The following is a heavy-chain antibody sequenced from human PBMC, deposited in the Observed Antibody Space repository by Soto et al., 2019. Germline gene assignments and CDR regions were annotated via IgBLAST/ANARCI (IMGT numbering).Heavy chain of an antibody. CDR3: AKDMVRGVVALGDY. Sequence: ESGGGVVQPGRSLRLSCAASGFTFSSYGMHWVRQAPGKGLEWVAVISYDGSNKYYADSVKGRFTISRDNSKNTLYLQMNSLRAEDTAVYYCAKDMVRGVVALGDYWGQGTLVTVSS. CDR1: GFTFSSYG. V-gene: IGHV3-30*18. CDR2: ISYDGSNK. D-gene: IGHD3-10*01. J-gene: IGHJ4*02.